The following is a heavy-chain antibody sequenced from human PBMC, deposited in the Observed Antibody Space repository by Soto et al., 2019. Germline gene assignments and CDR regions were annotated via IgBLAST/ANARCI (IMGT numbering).Heavy chain of an antibody. CDR3: ARMVGNWHGMDV. D-gene: IGHD1-20*01. V-gene: IGHV4-34*01. Sequence: QVQLQQWGAGLLKPSETLSLTCAVYGGSFSGYFRTWIRQPPGKGLEWIGEINHSGSASYNPSLNSRVTISVDTSRNQFSLKLSSVTAADTAVYYCARMVGNWHGMDVWGQGTTVTVSS. CDR2: INHSGSA. CDR1: GGSFSGYF. J-gene: IGHJ6*02.